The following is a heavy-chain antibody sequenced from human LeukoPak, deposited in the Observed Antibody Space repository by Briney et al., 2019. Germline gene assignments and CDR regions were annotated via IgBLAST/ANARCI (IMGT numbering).Heavy chain of an antibody. Sequence: PSETLSLTCTVSGGSISSSSCYWGWIRQPPGKGLEWIGSIYYSGSTYYNPSLKSRVTISADTSKNQFSLKLSSVTAADTAVYYCARQTYNWNDPYYFDYWGQGTLVTVSS. CDR2: IYYSGST. V-gene: IGHV4-39*01. J-gene: IGHJ4*02. CDR3: ARQTYNWNDPYYFDY. CDR1: GGSISSSSCY. D-gene: IGHD1-1*01.